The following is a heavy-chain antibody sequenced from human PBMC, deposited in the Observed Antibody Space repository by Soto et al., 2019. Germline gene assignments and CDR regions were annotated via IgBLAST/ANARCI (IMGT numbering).Heavy chain of an antibody. CDR2: IIPIFGTA. V-gene: IGHV1-69*12. J-gene: IGHJ6*02. CDR3: ARVLLVGATDYYYGMDV. Sequence: QVQLVQSGAEVKKPGSSVKVSCKASGGTFSSYAISWVRQAPGQGLEWMGGIIPIFGTANYAQKFQGRVTITEDEYTSTAYMELSSLRSEDTAVYYCARVLLVGATDYYYGMDVWGQGTTVTVSS. CDR1: GGTFSSYA. D-gene: IGHD1-26*01.